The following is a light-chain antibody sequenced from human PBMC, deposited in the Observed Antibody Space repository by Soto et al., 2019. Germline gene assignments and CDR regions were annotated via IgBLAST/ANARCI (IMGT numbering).Light chain of an antibody. CDR3: QKYNSAPLT. CDR1: QSVSSGH. V-gene: IGKV3-20*01. J-gene: IGKJ4*01. CDR2: GAS. Sequence: DIVLTQSPGTLSLSPWARASLSCRASQSVSSGHLAWYQQKPGQAPRLLIYGASSRATGIPDRFSGSGSGTDFTLTISSLQPEDVAAYYCQKYNSAPLTFGGGTKVDI.